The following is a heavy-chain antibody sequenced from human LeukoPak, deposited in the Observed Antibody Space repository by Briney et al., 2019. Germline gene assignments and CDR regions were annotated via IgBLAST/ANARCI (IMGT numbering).Heavy chain of an antibody. CDR2: IYTSGST. J-gene: IGHJ3*02. D-gene: IGHD3-10*01. V-gene: IGHV4-61*02. Sequence: SETLSLTCTVSGGSISSSSYYWSWIRQPAGKGLEWIGRIYTSGSTNYNPSLKSRVTMSVDTSKNQFSLKLSSVTAADTAVYYCARDPTYYYGSGSYSGVPGDAFDIWGQGTMVTVSS. CDR1: GGSISSSSYY. CDR3: ARDPTYYYGSGSYSGVPGDAFDI.